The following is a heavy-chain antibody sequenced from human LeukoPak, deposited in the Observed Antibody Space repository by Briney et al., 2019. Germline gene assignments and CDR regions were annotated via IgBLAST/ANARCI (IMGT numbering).Heavy chain of an antibody. V-gene: IGHV4-61*02. D-gene: IGHD3-9*01. CDR3: AREPAYYDILTDYYWTDFDY. Sequence: SQTLSLTCTVSGGSLRSGSYYGRWVRQPAGKGLERFGCIYNSGSTHCNPARKSRVPLSVYTYKTQFSLKLSSVSAADTALYSCAREPAYYDILTDYYWTDFDYLGQGTLVTGSS. CDR2: IYNSGST. J-gene: IGHJ4*02. CDR1: GGSLRSGSYY.